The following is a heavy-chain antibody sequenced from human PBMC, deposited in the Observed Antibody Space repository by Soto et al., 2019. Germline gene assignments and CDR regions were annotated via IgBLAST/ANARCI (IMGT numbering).Heavy chain of an antibody. D-gene: IGHD3-16*01. CDR2: ISAYNGNT. J-gene: IGHJ6*03. CDR1: GYTFTSYG. CDR3: ARDYENGADYYYYYMDV. Sequence: ASVKVSCKASGYTFTSYGISWVRQAPGQGLEWMGWISAYNGNTNYAQKLQGRVTMTTDTSTSTAYMELRSLRSDDTAVYYCARDYENGADYYYYYMDVWGKGTTVTVSS. V-gene: IGHV1-18*01.